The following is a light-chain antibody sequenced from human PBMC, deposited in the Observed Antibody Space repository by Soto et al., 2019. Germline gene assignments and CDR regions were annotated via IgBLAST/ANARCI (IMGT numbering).Light chain of an antibody. J-gene: IGKJ5*01. V-gene: IGKV3-15*01. CDR1: QGIGNT. Sequence: EIVITQSPATLSVSPGEGATLSCRASQGIGNTLAWYQQKPGQTPRLLIFGASIRATGVPARFSGSGSGTDFTLTINSLQSEDFAVYYCQQRFDWPKITFGQGTRLEIK. CDR2: GAS. CDR3: QQRFDWPKIT.